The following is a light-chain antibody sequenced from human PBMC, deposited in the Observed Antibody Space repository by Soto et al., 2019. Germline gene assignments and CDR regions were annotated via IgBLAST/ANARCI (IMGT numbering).Light chain of an antibody. CDR2: GAS. CDR3: QQYGSSPTWT. Sequence: EIVMTQSPATLSMSPGERATLSCRASQSVSNYLAWYQQKPGQAPRLLIYGASTRATGIPDRFSGSGSGTGFTLTISRLEPEDSAGYYCQQYGSSPTWTFGQGTKVDIK. V-gene: IGKV3-20*01. CDR1: QSVSNY. J-gene: IGKJ1*01.